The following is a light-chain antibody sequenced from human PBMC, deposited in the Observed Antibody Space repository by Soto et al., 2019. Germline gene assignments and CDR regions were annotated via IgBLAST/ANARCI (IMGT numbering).Light chain of an antibody. V-gene: IGLV1-40*01. J-gene: IGLJ1*01. CDR1: SSNIGAPYD. CDR2: LNN. CDR3: GSWDSSLSAYV. Sequence: QSVLTQPPSVSGAPGQRVTISCTGSSSNIGAPYDVHWYQHLPGTAPKFLIYLNNNRPSGVPDRFSGSKSGTSATLGITGFQTGDEADYYCGSWDSSLSAYVFATGTKLTVL.